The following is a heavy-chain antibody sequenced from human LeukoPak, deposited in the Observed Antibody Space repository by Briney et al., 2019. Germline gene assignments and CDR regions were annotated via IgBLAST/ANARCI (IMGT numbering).Heavy chain of an antibody. CDR1: GYTFTGYY. J-gene: IGHJ4*02. Sequence: ASVKVSCKASGYTFTGYYMHWVRQAPGQGLEWMGSINLNSGGTNYAQKFQGRVTMTRDTSISTAYMELSRLRSDDTAVYYCARGCSGGSCYFLYWGQGTLVTVSS. D-gene: IGHD2-15*01. CDR2: INLNSGGT. CDR3: ARGCSGGSCYFLY. V-gene: IGHV1-2*02.